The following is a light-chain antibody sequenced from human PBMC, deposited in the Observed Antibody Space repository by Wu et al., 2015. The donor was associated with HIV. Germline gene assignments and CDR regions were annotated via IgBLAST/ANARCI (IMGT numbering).Light chain of an antibody. CDR1: QGISNS. Sequence: DIQMTQSPSSLSASVGDRDTITCRASQGISNSLAWYQQKAGKAPKVLLYAASRLESGVPSRFSGSGSGTEYTLTISSLQSEDFATYYCQQYYGSPRTFGQGTKVEIK. V-gene: IGKV1-NL1*01. CDR3: QQYYGSPRT. J-gene: IGKJ1*01. CDR2: AAS.